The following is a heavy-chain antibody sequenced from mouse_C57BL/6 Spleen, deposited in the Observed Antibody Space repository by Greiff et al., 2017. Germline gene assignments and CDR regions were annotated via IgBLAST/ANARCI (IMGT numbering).Heavy chain of an antibody. CDR3: ARGIYYYGGSYGGYWYFDV. D-gene: IGHD1-1*01. J-gene: IGHJ1*03. Sequence: QVQLQQPGAELVMPGASVKLSCKASGYTFTSYWMHWVKQRPGQGLEWIGEIDPSDSYTNYNQKFKGKSTLTVDKSSSTAYMQLSSLTSEDSAVYYCARGIYYYGGSYGGYWYFDVWGTGTTVTVSS. CDR1: GYTFTSYW. V-gene: IGHV1-69*01. CDR2: IDPSDSYT.